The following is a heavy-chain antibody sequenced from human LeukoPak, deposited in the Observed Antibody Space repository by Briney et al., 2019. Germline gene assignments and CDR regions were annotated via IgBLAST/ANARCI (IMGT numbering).Heavy chain of an antibody. D-gene: IGHD6-19*01. Sequence: GRSLRLSCAASGFTFSSYGMHWVLQAPGKGLEWVAVIWYDGSNKYYADSVKGRFTISRDNSKNTLYLQMNSLRAEDTAVYYCARGPVAGKGEIDYWGQGTLVTVSS. CDR2: IWYDGSNK. J-gene: IGHJ4*02. V-gene: IGHV3-33*01. CDR1: GFTFSSYG. CDR3: ARGPVAGKGEIDY.